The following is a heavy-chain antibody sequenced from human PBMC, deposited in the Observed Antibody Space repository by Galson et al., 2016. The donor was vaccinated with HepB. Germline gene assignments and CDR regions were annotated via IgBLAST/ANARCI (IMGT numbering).Heavy chain of an antibody. J-gene: IGHJ4*02. Sequence: SETLSLTCVVSAGSISSATWWSWVRQPPGKGLEWIGEGHQSVSANYNPSFRGRVTISVDKSKNQFSLRLTSVTAADTAMYYCARGGLVPNVMDYWGQGILVIVSS. D-gene: IGHD3-16*01. CDR2: GHQSVSA. CDR3: ARGGLVPNVMDY. V-gene: IGHV4/OR15-8*01. CDR1: AGSISSATW.